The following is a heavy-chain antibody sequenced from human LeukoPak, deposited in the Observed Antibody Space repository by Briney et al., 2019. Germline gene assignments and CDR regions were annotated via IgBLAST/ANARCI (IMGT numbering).Heavy chain of an antibody. V-gene: IGHV3-48*04. Sequence: PGGSLRLSRAASGFTFSSYSMNWVRQAPGKGLEWVSYISSSSSTIYYADSVKSRFTISRDNAKNSLYLQMNGLRAEDTAVYYCARTPRKGVRSYYYYYYYMDVWGKGTTVTVSS. D-gene: IGHD1-26*01. J-gene: IGHJ6*03. CDR3: ARTPRKGVRSYYYYYYYMDV. CDR2: ISSSSSTI. CDR1: GFTFSSYS.